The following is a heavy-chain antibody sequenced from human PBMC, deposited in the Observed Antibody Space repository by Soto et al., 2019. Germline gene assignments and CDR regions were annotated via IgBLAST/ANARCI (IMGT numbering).Heavy chain of an antibody. CDR1: GYTFTSYG. CDR3: ARRVDWNDVYHFDY. V-gene: IGHV1-18*01. CDR2: ISAYNGNT. D-gene: IGHD1-1*01. Sequence: ASVKVSCKASGYTFTSYGISWVRQAPGQGLEWMGWISAYNGNTNYAQKLQGRVTMTTDTSTSTAYMELRSLRSDDTAVYYCARRVDWNDVYHFDYWGQGTLVTVSS. J-gene: IGHJ4*02.